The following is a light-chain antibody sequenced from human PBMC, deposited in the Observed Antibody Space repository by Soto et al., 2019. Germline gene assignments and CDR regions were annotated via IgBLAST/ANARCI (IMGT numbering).Light chain of an antibody. CDR2: GAS. CDR3: QQYGSSPKLT. CDR1: QSVSSSY. Sequence: EIVLTQSPGTLSLSPGERVTLSCRASQSVSSSYLAWYQQKPGQAPRLLIYGASSRATGIPDRFSGSGSGTDFTLTISRLEPEDFVVYYCQQYGSSPKLTFGGGTKVEIK. V-gene: IGKV3-20*01. J-gene: IGKJ4*01.